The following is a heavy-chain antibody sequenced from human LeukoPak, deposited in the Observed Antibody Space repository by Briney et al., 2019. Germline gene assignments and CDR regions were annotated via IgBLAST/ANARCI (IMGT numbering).Heavy chain of an antibody. V-gene: IGHV1-18*01. CDR2: ISAYNGNT. J-gene: IGHJ4*02. CDR3: ARREEILTGYSMGLDY. Sequence: AVKVSFKASGYTFTSYGISWVRQAPGQGLEWMGWISAYNGNTNSAQKLQGRVTMTTDTSTSTAYMELRSLRSDDTAVYYCARREEILTGYSMGLDYWGQGTLVTLSS. D-gene: IGHD3-9*01. CDR1: GYTFTSYG.